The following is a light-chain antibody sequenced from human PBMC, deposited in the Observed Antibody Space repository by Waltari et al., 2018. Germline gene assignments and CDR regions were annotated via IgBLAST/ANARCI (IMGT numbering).Light chain of an antibody. CDR2: DAS. CDR1: QGIRNY. V-gene: IGKV1-16*02. CDR3: QQYHSFPIT. J-gene: IGKJ5*01. Sequence: DIQMTKSPSSLSASVGDRVTITCRASQGIRNYLAWSQQKPGKAPKSLIYDASSLQSGVSSKFSGSGFGTDFTLTITSLQPEDFATYYCQQYHSFPITFGQGTRLEIK.